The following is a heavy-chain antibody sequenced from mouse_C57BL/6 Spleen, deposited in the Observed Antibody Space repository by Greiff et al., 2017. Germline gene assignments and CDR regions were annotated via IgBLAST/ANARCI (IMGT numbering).Heavy chain of an antibody. Sequence: QVQLQQPGAELVKPGASVKLSCKASGYTFTSYWMQWVKQRPGQGLEWIGEIDPSDSYTNYNQKFKGKATLTVDTSSSTAYMQLSSLTSEDSAVYYCARGRANWDVLWYFGVWGTGTTVTVSS. CDR3: ARGRANWDVLWYFGV. CDR1: GYTFTSYW. V-gene: IGHV1-50*01. D-gene: IGHD4-1*01. CDR2: IDPSDSYT. J-gene: IGHJ1*03.